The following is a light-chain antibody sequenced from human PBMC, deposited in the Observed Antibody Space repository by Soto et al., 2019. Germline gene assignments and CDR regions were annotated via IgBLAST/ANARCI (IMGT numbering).Light chain of an antibody. Sequence: DIQMTQSPSSLSASVGDRVTITCRASQSVSSYLNWYQQKPGKAPKLLIYGASSLQSGVPGRFSGSGSGTDFTLAISSLQPEDFATYYCQQSYSMPLSFGGGTQVAIK. CDR3: QQSYSMPLS. CDR2: GAS. V-gene: IGKV1-39*01. J-gene: IGKJ4*01. CDR1: QSVSSY.